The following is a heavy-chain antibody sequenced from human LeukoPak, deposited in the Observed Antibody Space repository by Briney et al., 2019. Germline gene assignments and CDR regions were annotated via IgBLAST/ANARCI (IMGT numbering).Heavy chain of an antibody. CDR2: FDPEDGET. Sequence: GASVKVSCKVSGYTLSELSMHWVRQAPGKGLEWMGGFDPEDGETIYAQKFQGRVTMTEDTSTDTAYMELSSLRSEDTAVYYCATWLVPHYYYGMDVWGQGTTVTVSS. V-gene: IGHV1-24*01. D-gene: IGHD6-19*01. CDR3: ATWLVPHYYYGMDV. J-gene: IGHJ6*02. CDR1: GYTLSELS.